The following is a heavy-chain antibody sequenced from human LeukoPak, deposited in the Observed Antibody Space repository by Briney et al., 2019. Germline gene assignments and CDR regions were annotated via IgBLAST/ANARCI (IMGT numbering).Heavy chain of an antibody. CDR1: GDSVSSSNYY. CDR3: ARLNKPGWFDP. D-gene: IGHD1-14*01. CDR2: IYYSGST. V-gene: IGHV4-39*01. Sequence: SETLSLTCTVSGDSVSSSNYYWAWIRQPPGKGLEWIGNIYYSGSTYYNPSLKSRLTISVDTSKNQFSLKLTSVTAADTAVYYCARLNKPGWFDPWGRGTRVTVSS. J-gene: IGHJ5*02.